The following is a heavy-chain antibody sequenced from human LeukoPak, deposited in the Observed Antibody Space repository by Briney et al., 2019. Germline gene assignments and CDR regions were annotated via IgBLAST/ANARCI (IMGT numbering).Heavy chain of an antibody. CDR3: TIPGGGY. D-gene: IGHD1-26*01. J-gene: IGHJ4*02. Sequence: GGSLRLSCAASGFTFRNYAMTWVRQAPGKGLEWVSGIGATGVSTHYADSVRGRFTISRDNSKNSLYLEMNSLRVEGTAIYYCTIPGGGYWGQGTLATVSS. CDR1: GFTFRNYA. CDR2: IGATGVST. V-gene: IGHV3-23*01.